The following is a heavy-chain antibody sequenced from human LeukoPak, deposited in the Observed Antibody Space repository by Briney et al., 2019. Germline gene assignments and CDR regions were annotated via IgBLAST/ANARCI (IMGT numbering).Heavy chain of an antibody. Sequence: QSGGSLTLSCAASGFTFSSYGMSWVRQAPGKGLEWVSGISWKSGAIGYADSVKGRFTISRDNAKNSLYLQMNSLRAEDTALYYCVKENSDGYYNSEFDYWGQGTLVTVSS. CDR3: VKENSDGYYNSEFDY. J-gene: IGHJ4*02. D-gene: IGHD3-9*01. CDR2: ISWKSGAI. CDR1: GFTFSSYG. V-gene: IGHV3-9*01.